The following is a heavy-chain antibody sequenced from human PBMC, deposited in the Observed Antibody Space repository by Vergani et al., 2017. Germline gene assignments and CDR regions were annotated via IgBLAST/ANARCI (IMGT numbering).Heavy chain of an antibody. CDR3: ARDRGCATISFYFSGAFDY. J-gene: IGHJ4*02. D-gene: IGHD2-2*01. Sequence: QVQLVESGGGVVQPGRSLRLSCAASGFSFSSFGFHWVRQDPGKGLEWVAFIHYDGSHEYYIDSVKGRFTISRDNSKNTLILQMNGLRAEDTAVYYCARDRGCATISFYFSGAFDYWGLGTLVSVSS. V-gene: IGHV3-33*01. CDR2: IHYDGSHE. CDR1: GFSFSSFG.